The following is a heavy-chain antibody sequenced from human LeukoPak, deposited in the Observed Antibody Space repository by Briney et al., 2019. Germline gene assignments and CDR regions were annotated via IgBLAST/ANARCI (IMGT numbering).Heavy chain of an antibody. CDR1: GFPFSVHT. CDR3: ARLLLYGSYYYYGMDV. Sequence: PGGSLRLSCAASGFPFSVHTMNWVRQPPGKGLEWIGYIYYSGSTNYNPSLKSRVTISVDTSKNQFSLKLSSVTAADTAVYYCARLLLYGSYYYYGMDVWGQGTTVTVSS. CDR2: IYYSGST. D-gene: IGHD2-15*01. J-gene: IGHJ6*02. V-gene: IGHV4-59*08.